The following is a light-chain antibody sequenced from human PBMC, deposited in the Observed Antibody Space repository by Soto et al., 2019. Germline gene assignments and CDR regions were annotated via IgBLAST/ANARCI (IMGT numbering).Light chain of an antibody. CDR1: QSVDSSY. CDR2: ATS. V-gene: IGKV3-20*01. CDR3: QRYGASSFT. Sequence: EIVLTQSPGTLSLSPGERATLSCRASQSVDSSYLSWYQHKPGQAPRLLIYATSSRATGIPDRFSGSGSGPDFTLTISRLEPEDFAVYYCQRYGASSFTFGQGTILEIK. J-gene: IGKJ2*01.